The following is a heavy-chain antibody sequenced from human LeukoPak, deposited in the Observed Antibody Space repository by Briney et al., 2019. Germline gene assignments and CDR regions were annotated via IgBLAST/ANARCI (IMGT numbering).Heavy chain of an antibody. D-gene: IGHD3-3*01. CDR1: GGSISSSSYY. Sequence: SETLSLTCTVSGGSISSSSYYWGWIRQPPGKGLEWIGSIYYNGSTYYNPSLKSRVTISVDTSKNQFSLKLSSVTAADTAVYYCAGSYDFWSGYRGWFDPWGQGTLVTVSS. CDR3: AGSYDFWSGYRGWFDP. V-gene: IGHV4-39*01. J-gene: IGHJ5*02. CDR2: IYYNGST.